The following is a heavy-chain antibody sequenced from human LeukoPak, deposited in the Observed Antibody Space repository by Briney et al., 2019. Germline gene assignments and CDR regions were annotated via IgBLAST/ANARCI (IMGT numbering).Heavy chain of an antibody. V-gene: IGHV3-7*03. Sequence: TCAVYWMSWVRQAPGKGLEWVANIKEDGSEKNYVDSVRGRFTISRDNAKNSLYLQINSLRAEDTAVYYCARDPRTAVTSSFDYWGQGTLVTVSS. D-gene: IGHD4-17*01. CDR3: ARDPRTAVTSSFDY. J-gene: IGHJ4*02. CDR1: TCAVYW. CDR2: IKEDGSEK.